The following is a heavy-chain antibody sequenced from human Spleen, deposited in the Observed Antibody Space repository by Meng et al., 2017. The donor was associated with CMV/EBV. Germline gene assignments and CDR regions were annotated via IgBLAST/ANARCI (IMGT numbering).Heavy chain of an antibody. V-gene: IGHV3-74*01. CDR2: INSDGGST. Sequence: GGSLRLSCAASGFTFNRYWLHWVRQDPGKGLVWVSRINSDGGSTRYADSVKGRFTISRDNAKNTLYLQMKSLRAEDTAVYYCARDNRYCSSTNCYLLSYYGMDVWGQGTTVTVSS. D-gene: IGHD2-2*01. J-gene: IGHJ6*02. CDR3: ARDNRYCSSTNCYLLSYYGMDV. CDR1: GFTFNRYW.